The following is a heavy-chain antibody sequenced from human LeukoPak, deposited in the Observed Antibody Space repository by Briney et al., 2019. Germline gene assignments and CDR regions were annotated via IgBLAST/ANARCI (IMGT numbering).Heavy chain of an antibody. CDR3: AREGDGYKRGDWYFDL. J-gene: IGHJ2*01. Sequence: ASVKVSCKGSGYTFTGYYMHWVRQAPGQGLEWMGRINPNSGGTNYAQKFQGRVTMTRDTSISTAYMELSRLRSDDAAVYYCAREGDGYKRGDWYFDLWGRGTLVTVSS. CDR2: INPNSGGT. V-gene: IGHV1-2*06. CDR1: GYTFTGYY. D-gene: IGHD5-24*01.